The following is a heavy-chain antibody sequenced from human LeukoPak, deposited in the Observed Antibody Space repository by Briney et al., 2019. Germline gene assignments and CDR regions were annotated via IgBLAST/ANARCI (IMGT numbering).Heavy chain of an antibody. V-gene: IGHV4-59*01. CDR2: IYYSVST. Sequence: SETLSLTCTVSGGSISSYYWSWIRQPPGKGLEWMGYIYYSVSTNYNPSLKSRVTISVDTSKNQFSLKLSSVTAAETAVYYCAREYSSGGFDYWGQGTLVTVSS. J-gene: IGHJ4*02. D-gene: IGHD6-19*01. CDR3: AREYSSGGFDY. CDR1: GGSISSYY.